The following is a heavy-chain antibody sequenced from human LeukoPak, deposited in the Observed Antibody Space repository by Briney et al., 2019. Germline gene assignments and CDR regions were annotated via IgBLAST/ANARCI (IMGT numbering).Heavy chain of an antibody. J-gene: IGHJ3*02. Sequence: PSETLSLTCTVSGGSISSHSWSWIRQPPGKGLEWIGYIFYSGSTNYNPSLKSRVTISVDTSKNQFSLQLSSVNAADTAMYYCARDFYDSRGDAFDIWGQGTIVTVSS. CDR2: IFYSGST. CDR1: GGSISSHS. D-gene: IGHD3-22*01. CDR3: ARDFYDSRGDAFDI. V-gene: IGHV4-59*11.